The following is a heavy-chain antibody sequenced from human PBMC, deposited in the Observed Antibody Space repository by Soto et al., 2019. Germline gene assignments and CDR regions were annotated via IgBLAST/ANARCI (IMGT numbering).Heavy chain of an antibody. CDR1: GFTFSGSA. CDR2: ISTGGGST. V-gene: IGHV3-23*01. Sequence: PGGSLRLSCAASGFTFSGSAMSWVRQAPGKGLEWVSGISTGGGSTDYADSVKGRFTISRDNSKNTLYLQMSSLRAEDTAVYYCARTVLRGYCSSSSCPFDTWGQGTLVTVSS. D-gene: IGHD2-2*01. CDR3: ARTVLRGYCSSSSCPFDT. J-gene: IGHJ4*02.